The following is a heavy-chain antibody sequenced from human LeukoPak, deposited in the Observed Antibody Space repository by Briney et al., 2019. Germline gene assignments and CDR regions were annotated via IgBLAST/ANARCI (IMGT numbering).Heavy chain of an antibody. J-gene: IGHJ2*01. D-gene: IGHD6-13*01. CDR2: INHSGST. Sequence: PSETLSLTCAVYGGSFSGYYWSWIRQPPGKGLEWIGEINHSGSTNYNPSLKSRVTISVDTSKNQFSLKLSSVTAADTAVYYCARGGQQLVRYFDLWGRGTLVTVSS. CDR1: GGSFSGYY. CDR3: ARGGQQLVRYFDL. V-gene: IGHV4-34*01.